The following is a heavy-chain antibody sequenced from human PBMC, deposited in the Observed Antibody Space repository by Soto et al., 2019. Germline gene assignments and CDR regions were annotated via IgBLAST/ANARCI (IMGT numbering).Heavy chain of an antibody. J-gene: IGHJ6*02. CDR1: GGSISSSNW. V-gene: IGHV4-4*02. D-gene: IGHD3-3*01. Sequence: QVQLQESGPGLVKPSGTLSLTCAVSGGSISSSNWWSWVRQHPGKGLEWIGEIYPSGSTNYNPSLKSRVTISVDKSKNKFSLKLSSVTGADTAVYYCARVSVSYDYGMDVWGQGTTVTVSS. CDR2: IYPSGST. CDR3: ARVSVSYDYGMDV.